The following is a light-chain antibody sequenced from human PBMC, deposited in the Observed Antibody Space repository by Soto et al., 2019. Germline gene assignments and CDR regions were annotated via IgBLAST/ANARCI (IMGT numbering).Light chain of an antibody. V-gene: IGLV2-23*02. CDR3: CSYAGSSTYV. J-gene: IGLJ1*01. Sequence: QSVLTQPASVSGSPGQSITISCTGTSSDVGSYNFVSWYQQQPGRAPKLMIYEVNKRPSGVSNRFSGSKSGNTASLTISGLQAEDEADYYCCSYAGSSTYVFGTGTKVTV. CDR2: EVN. CDR1: SSDVGSYNF.